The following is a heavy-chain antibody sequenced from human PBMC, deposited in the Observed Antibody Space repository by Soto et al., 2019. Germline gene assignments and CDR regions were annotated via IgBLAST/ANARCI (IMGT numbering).Heavy chain of an antibody. D-gene: IGHD3-16*01. CDR2: IYYSGST. CDR1: GGSISSSSYY. Sequence: SETLSLTCTVSGGSISSSSYYWGWIRQPPGKGLEWIGSIYYSGSTYYNPSLKSRVTISVDTSKNQFSLKLSSVTAADMAVYYCARHSLIMITFGGVIDYFDYWGQGTLVTVSS. V-gene: IGHV4-39*01. J-gene: IGHJ4*02. CDR3: ARHSLIMITFGGVIDYFDY.